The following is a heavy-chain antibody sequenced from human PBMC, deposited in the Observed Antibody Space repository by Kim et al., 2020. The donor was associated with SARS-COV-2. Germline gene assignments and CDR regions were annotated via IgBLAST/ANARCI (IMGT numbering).Heavy chain of an antibody. CDR2: ISAYNGNT. D-gene: IGHD5-12*01. CDR3: AKITGGYDYGIAFDI. Sequence: ASVKVSCKASGYTFTSYGISWVRQAPGQGLEWMGWISAYNGNTNYAQKLQGRVTMTTDTSTSTAYMELRSLRSDDTAVYYCAKITGGYDYGIAFDIWGQGTMVTVSS. V-gene: IGHV1-18*01. CDR1: GYTFTSYG. J-gene: IGHJ3*02.